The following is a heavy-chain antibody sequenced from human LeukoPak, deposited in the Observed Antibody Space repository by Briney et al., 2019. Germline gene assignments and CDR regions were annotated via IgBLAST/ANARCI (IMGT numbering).Heavy chain of an antibody. CDR3: AKDLPVNKSITTDY. D-gene: IGHD3-10*01. CDR1: GFTFSSYG. CDR2: ISYDGSNK. Sequence: PGRSLRLSCAASGFTFSSYGMHWVRQAPGKGLEWVAVISYDGSNKYYANSVKGRFTISRDNSKNTLYLQMNSLRAEDTAVYYCAKDLPVNKSITTDYWGQGTLVTVSS. V-gene: IGHV3-30*18. J-gene: IGHJ4*02.